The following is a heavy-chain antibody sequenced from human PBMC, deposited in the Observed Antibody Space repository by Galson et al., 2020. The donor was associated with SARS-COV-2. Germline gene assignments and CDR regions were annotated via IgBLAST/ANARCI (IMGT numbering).Heavy chain of an antibody. CDR3: ARDSFIAYSYGFDY. J-gene: IGHJ4*02. D-gene: IGHD5-18*01. CDR1: GFTFSSYW. V-gene: IGHV3-7*01. Sequence: GGSLRLSCAASGFTFSSYWMSWVRQAPGKGLEWVANIKQDGSEKYYVDSVKGRFTISRDNAKNSLYLQMNSLRAEDTAVYYCARDSFIAYSYGFDYWGQGTLVTVSS. CDR2: IKQDGSEK.